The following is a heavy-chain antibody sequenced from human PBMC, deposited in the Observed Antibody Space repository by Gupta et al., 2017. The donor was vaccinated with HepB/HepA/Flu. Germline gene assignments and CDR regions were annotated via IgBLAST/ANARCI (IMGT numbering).Heavy chain of an antibody. J-gene: IGHJ4*02. CDR3: AKEGLVVGATWVDD. D-gene: IGHD1-26*01. CDR1: GFTFSNYA. V-gene: IGHV3-23*01. Sequence: EVQLLESGGDLVQPGGSLRLSCAASGFTFSNYAMSWVRQAPGKGLEWVATIGGSGVRTYYADSGKGRFTISRDNSKNTLDLEMNSLRGEDTAVYYCAKEGLVVGATWVDDGGQGTLVTVSS. CDR2: IGGSGVRT.